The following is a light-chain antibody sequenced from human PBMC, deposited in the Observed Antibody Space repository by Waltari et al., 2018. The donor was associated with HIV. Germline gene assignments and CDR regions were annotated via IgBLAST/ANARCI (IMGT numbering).Light chain of an antibody. J-gene: IGLJ3*02. CDR2: YDT. V-gene: IGLV3-21*04. CDR1: NIEYKS. Sequence: SYVLTQPPSVSLAPGKTANITCGGSNIEYKSVHWYQQKTGRAPKLLIFYDTDRPSGIPKRISGSNSGDTATLTIRRVGPGDEADYFCQVWDSSTDHVVFDGGTKLTVL. CDR3: QVWDSSTDHVV.